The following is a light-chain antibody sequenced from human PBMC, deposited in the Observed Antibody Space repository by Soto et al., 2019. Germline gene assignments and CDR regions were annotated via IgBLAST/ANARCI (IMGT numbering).Light chain of an antibody. CDR2: GNN. CDR1: SSNIGAGYD. J-gene: IGLJ2*01. Sequence: QPVLTQPPSVSGAPGQRVTISCTGSSSNIGAGYDVHWYQQLPGTAPKLLIYGNNNRPSGVPDRFSGSKSGTSASLAITGLQAEDEAGYYCQSYDSSLSGFVVFGGGTKVTVL. CDR3: QSYDSSLSGFVV. V-gene: IGLV1-40*01.